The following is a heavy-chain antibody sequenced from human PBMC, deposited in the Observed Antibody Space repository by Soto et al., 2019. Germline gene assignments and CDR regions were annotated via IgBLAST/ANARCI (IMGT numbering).Heavy chain of an antibody. CDR3: AHALGGGSSSYFDY. V-gene: IGHV2-5*02. CDR2: IYWDDDK. Sequence: QITLKESGPTLVKPTQTLTLTCTLSGSSLSSRGVGVGWIRQPPGKALEWLAVIYWDDDKRYSPSLNSRITITKDTSKNQVVLTMASMDPVDTATYYCAHALGGGSSSYFDYWGQGTLVTVSS. D-gene: IGHD3-16*01. CDR1: GSSLSSRGVG. J-gene: IGHJ4*02.